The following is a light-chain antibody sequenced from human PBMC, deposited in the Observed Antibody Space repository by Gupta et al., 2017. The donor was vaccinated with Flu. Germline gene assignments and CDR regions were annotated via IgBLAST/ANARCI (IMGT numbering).Light chain of an antibody. J-gene: IGKJ2*01. CDR2: VGS. CDR1: QSLLHSNGKNY. CDR3: MQDLQIDT. V-gene: IGKV2-28*01. Sequence: IVLTQSPLSLPVTPGEPASISCRSSQSLLHSNGKNYLDWYVQKPGQSPQLLIYVGSKRACGVPDRFSGSGSGTDFTLKSSRGEAEDVGVYYCMQDLQIDTCGQGTKLEIK.